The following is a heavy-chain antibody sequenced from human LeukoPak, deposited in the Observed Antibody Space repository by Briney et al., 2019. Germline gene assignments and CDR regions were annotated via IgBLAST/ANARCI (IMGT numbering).Heavy chain of an antibody. CDR1: GYTFTSYD. D-gene: IGHD3-10*01. CDR2: MNPNSGNT. CDR3: AGYGPPLDYYFDY. J-gene: IGHJ4*02. Sequence: GASVKVSCKASGYTFTSYDINWVRQATGQGLEWMGWMNPNSGNTGYAQKFQGRVTMTRNTSISTAHMELSSLRSEDTAVYYCAGYGPPLDYYFDYWGQGTLVTVSS. V-gene: IGHV1-8*01.